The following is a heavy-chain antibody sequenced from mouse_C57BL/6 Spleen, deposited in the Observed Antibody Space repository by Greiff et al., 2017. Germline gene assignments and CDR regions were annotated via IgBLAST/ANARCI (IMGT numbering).Heavy chain of an antibody. Sequence: EVQGVESGGDLVKPGGSLKLSCAASGFTFSSYGMSWVRQTPDKRLEWVATISSGGSYTYYPDSVKGRVTISRENAKNTLYLQRGSLKSEDTAMYYCASHPLYGGYYGAYWGQGTLLTVSA. CDR1: GFTFSSYG. J-gene: IGHJ3*01. CDR3: ASHPLYGGYYGAY. CDR2: ISSGGSYT. V-gene: IGHV5-6*01. D-gene: IGHD2-3*01.